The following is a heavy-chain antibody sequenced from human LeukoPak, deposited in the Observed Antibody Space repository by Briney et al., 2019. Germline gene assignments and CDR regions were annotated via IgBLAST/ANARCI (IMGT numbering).Heavy chain of an antibody. Sequence: GGSLRLSCAASGFTFSIYAFSWVRQAPGKGLEWVSAAAASGRTYNADSVKGRFTISRDNSKNTLYLQMNSLRAEDTAVYYCAKDVGRYDILTGYSSWGQGTLVTVSS. D-gene: IGHD3-9*01. V-gene: IGHV3-23*01. CDR3: AKDVGRYDILTGYSS. CDR2: AAASGRT. J-gene: IGHJ4*02. CDR1: GFTFSIYA.